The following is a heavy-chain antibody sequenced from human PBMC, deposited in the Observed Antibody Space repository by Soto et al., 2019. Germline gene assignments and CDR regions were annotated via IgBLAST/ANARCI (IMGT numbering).Heavy chain of an antibody. D-gene: IGHD5-12*01. V-gene: IGHV3-30*18. CDR2: ISYDGSNQ. CDR3: AKSRDGYNFYYSYGMDV. Sequence: QVQLVESGGGVVEPGRSLRLSCAVSGFTFSNYGMHWVRQAPGKGLEWVAVISYDGSNQYYGDSVKDRFTISRDNSKNTLYLQMNSLRAEDTAVYFCAKSRDGYNFYYSYGMDVWGQGTPVTVSS. CDR1: GFTFSNYG. J-gene: IGHJ6*02.